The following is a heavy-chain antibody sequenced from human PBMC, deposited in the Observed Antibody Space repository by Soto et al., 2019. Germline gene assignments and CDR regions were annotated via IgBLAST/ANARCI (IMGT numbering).Heavy chain of an antibody. D-gene: IGHD3-22*01. CDR2: IYYSGST. Sequence: SETLSLTCTVSGGSISSSSYYWGWIRQPPGKGLEWIGSIYYSGSTSYNPSLKSRVTISVDTSKNQFSLKLSSVTAADTAVYYCARHNYYDRGGYDYWGRRSLVIVSS. CDR3: ARHNYYDRGGYDY. V-gene: IGHV4-39*01. CDR1: GGSISSSSYY. J-gene: IGHJ4*01.